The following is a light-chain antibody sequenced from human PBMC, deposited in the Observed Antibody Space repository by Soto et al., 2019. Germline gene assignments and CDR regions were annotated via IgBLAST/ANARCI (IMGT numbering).Light chain of an antibody. J-gene: IGLJ2*01. V-gene: IGLV2-8*01. CDR3: SSFAGSNNPVV. CDR2: EVS. Sequence: QSVLTQPPSASGSPGQSVTISCTGTSSDVGGYNYVSWYQQYPGKAPKVMIYEVSQRPSGVPDRFSGSKSGNTASLTVSGLQAEDEAEYYCSSFAGSNNPVVFGGGTKVTVL. CDR1: SSDVGGYNY.